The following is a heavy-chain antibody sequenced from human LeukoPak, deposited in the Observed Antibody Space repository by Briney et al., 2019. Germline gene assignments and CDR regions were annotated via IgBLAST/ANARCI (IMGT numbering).Heavy chain of an antibody. V-gene: IGHV3-23*01. CDR2: ISGSGGST. CDR1: GFAFSSYA. CDR3: AKDPAGYYGSGTEGDDY. D-gene: IGHD3-10*01. J-gene: IGHJ4*02. Sequence: GGSMRLSCAASGFAFSSYAMGWVRQAPGKGLEWVSAISGSGGSTYYADSVKGRFTISRDNSKNTLYLQMNSLRAEDTAVYYCAKDPAGYYGSGTEGDDYWGQGTLVTVSS.